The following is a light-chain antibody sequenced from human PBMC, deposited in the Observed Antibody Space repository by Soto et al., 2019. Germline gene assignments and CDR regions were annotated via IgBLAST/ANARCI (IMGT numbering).Light chain of an antibody. CDR2: DAS. V-gene: IGKV3-11*01. CDR3: QQRSNWPPAT. Sequence: EIVLTQSPATLSLSPGERATLSCRASQSVSSYLAWYQQKPGQAPRLLIYDASNRATGIPARFSGSGSGTDFTLTISRVEPEDFAVYYCQQRSNWPPATFGQGTRLEIK. CDR1: QSVSSY. J-gene: IGKJ5*01.